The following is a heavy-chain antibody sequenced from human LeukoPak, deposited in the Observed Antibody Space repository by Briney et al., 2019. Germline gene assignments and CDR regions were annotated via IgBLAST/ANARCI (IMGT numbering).Heavy chain of an antibody. D-gene: IGHD2-2*01. CDR2: IGSAGDK. V-gene: IGHV3-13*01. J-gene: IGHJ6*02. CDR3: VRAKRETSSSPWTSGMDV. CDR1: GFVLSDYG. Sequence: GGSLRLSCAASGFVLSDYGIHWVRQGIGKGLDWVSGIGSAGDKYYAGSERGRFTISRENAENFVYLQMNGLRAEDTAIYYCVRAKRETSSSPWTSGMDVWGQGTTVTVSS.